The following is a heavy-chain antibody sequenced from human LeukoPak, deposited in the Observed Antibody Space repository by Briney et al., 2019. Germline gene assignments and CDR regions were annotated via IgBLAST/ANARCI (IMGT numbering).Heavy chain of an antibody. CDR2: ISGSGGST. Sequence: GGSLRLSCAASGFTFSNYAMNWVRQAPGKGLEWVSAISGSGGSTFYADSVKGRFTISRDNSKNTLYLQMSSLRADDTAVYYCARTPRADASYYFDYWGQGTLVTVSS. CDR3: ARTPRADASYYFDY. CDR1: GFTFSNYA. V-gene: IGHV3-23*01. D-gene: IGHD1-1*01. J-gene: IGHJ4*02.